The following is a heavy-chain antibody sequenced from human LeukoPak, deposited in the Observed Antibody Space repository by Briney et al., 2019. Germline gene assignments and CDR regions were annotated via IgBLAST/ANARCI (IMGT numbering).Heavy chain of an antibody. V-gene: IGHV4-39*01. J-gene: IGHJ4*02. CDR2: IYYSGST. Sequence: KPSETLSLTCTVSGGSISSSSYYWGWIRQPPGKGLEWIGSIYYSGSTYYNPSLKSRVTISVHTSKNQFSLKLSSVTAADTAVYYCARHCTNGVCYTDFGYWGQGTLVTVSS. D-gene: IGHD2-8*01. CDR3: ARHCTNGVCYTDFGY. CDR1: GGSISSSSYY.